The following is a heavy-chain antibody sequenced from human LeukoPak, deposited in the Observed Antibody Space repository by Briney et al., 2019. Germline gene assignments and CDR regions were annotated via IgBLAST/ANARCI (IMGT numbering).Heavy chain of an antibody. CDR1: GYTFTGYY. D-gene: IGHD5-18*01. CDR2: INPNSGGT. CDR3: ARGRQFGGYSYGLDY. V-gene: IGHV1-2*02. J-gene: IGHJ4*02. Sequence: GASVKVSCKASGYTFTGYYMHWVRQAPGQGLEWMGWINPNSGGTNYAQKFQGRVTMTRDTSISTAYMELSRLRSDDTAVYYCARGRQFGGYSYGLDYWGQGTLVTVSS.